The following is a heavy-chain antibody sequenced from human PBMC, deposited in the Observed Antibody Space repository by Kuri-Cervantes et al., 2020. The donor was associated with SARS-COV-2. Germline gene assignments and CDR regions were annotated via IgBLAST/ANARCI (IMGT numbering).Heavy chain of an antibody. CDR3: ARSPRGDDSSSWYRALAGNLNWFDP. D-gene: IGHD6-13*01. J-gene: IGHJ5*02. CDR2: IHHSGST. CDR1: GDSISSGNW. Sequence: SETLSLTWAVSGDSISSGNWGIWVRQPPGKGLEWIGEIHHSGSTYYNPSLKSRITMSVDTSKNQFYLKLSSVTAADTAVYYCARSPRGDDSSSWYRALAGNLNWFDPWGQGTLVTVSS. V-gene: IGHV4-55*01.